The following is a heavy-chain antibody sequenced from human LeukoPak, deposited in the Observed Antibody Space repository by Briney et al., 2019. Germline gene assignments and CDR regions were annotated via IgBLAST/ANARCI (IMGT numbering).Heavy chain of an antibody. Sequence: SETLSLTCTVSGGSISSYYWSWIRQPPGKGLEWIGYIYYSGSTNYNPSLKSRVTISVDTSKNQFSLKLSSVTAADTAVYYCARSQFYSSGWSIDYYYYYMDVWGKGTTVTISS. CDR2: IYYSGST. CDR1: GGSISSYY. J-gene: IGHJ6*03. D-gene: IGHD6-19*01. CDR3: ARSQFYSSGWSIDYYYYYMDV. V-gene: IGHV4-59*01.